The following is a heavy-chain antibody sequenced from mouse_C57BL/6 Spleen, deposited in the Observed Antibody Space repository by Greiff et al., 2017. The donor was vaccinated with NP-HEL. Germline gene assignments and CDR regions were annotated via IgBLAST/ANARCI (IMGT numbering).Heavy chain of an antibody. V-gene: IGHV1-39*01. CDR1: GYSFTDYN. CDR3: SRNGDSYYYGSPYWYFDV. D-gene: IGHD1-1*01. J-gene: IGHJ1*03. CDR2: INPNYGTT. Sequence: EVQLQQSGPELVKPGASVKISCKASGYSFTDYNMNWVKQSNGKSLEWIGVINPNYGTTSYNQKFKGKATLTVDQSSSTAYMQLNSLTSEDSAVYYCSRNGDSYYYGSPYWYFDVWGTGTTVTVSS.